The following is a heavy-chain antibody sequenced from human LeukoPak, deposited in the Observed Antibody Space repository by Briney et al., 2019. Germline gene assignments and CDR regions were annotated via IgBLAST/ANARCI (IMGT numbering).Heavy chain of an antibody. J-gene: IGHJ2*01. Sequence: GGSLRLSCAVSGFTFNNYAMSWVRQAPGKGLEWVSTISGSGGGTYYADSVKGRFTISRDNSKNTLYLQMNTLRAEDTAVYYCAKRAYSSGWYGRYFDLWGRGTLVTVSS. D-gene: IGHD6-19*01. V-gene: IGHV3-23*01. CDR1: GFTFNNYA. CDR3: AKRAYSSGWYGRYFDL. CDR2: ISGSGGGT.